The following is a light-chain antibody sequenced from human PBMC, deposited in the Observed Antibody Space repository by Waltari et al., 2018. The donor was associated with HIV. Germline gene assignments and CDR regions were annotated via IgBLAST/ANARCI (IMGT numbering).Light chain of an antibody. CDR1: KLGDKY. Sequence: SYELTQPPSVSVSPGQTASITCSGDKLGDKYACWYQQKPGQSPVLVIYQDSKRPSGIPVRFSGSNSGNTATLTISGTQAMDEADYYCQAWDSRRVFGGGTKLTVL. CDR2: QDS. J-gene: IGLJ2*01. V-gene: IGLV3-1*01. CDR3: QAWDSRRV.